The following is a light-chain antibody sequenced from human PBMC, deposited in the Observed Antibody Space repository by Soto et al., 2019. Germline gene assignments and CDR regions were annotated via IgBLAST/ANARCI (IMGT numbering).Light chain of an antibody. CDR3: CSFARGSTLV. V-gene: IGLV2-23*01. CDR2: EGS. J-gene: IGLJ3*02. Sequence: QSALTQPASVSGSPGQSITISFTGTSSDVGSYNLVSWYQQHPGNAPKLMIYEGSKRPSGVSNRFFGSKSGNTASLTISGLQAEDEADYSCCSFARGSTLVFGGGTKLTVL. CDR1: SSDVGSYNL.